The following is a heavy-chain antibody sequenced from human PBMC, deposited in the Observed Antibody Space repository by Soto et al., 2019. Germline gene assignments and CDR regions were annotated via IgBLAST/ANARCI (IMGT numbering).Heavy chain of an antibody. CDR2: IKQDGSEK. CDR3: ASLYSSSLRNYYYYGMDV. D-gene: IGHD6-13*01. CDR1: GFTFSSYW. Sequence: GGSLRLSCAASGFTFSSYWMSWVRQAPGKGLEWVANIKQDGSEKYYVDSVKGRFTISRDNAKNSLYLQMNSLRAEDTAVYYCASLYSSSLRNYYYYGMDVWGQGTTVTVSS. J-gene: IGHJ6*02. V-gene: IGHV3-7*05.